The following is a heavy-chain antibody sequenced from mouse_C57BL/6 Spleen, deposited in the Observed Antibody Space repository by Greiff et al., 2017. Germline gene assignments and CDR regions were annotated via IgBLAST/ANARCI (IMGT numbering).Heavy chain of an antibody. V-gene: IGHV1-80*01. CDR3: ARSGSLTGTGWFAY. Sequence: QVQLQQSGAELVKPGASVKISCKASGYAFSSYWMNWVKQRPGKGLEWIGQIYPGDGDTNYNGKFKGKATLTADKSSSTAYMQLSSLTSEDSAVYFCARSGSLTGTGWFAYWGQGTLVTVSA. CDR2: IYPGDGDT. CDR1: GYAFSSYW. J-gene: IGHJ3*01. D-gene: IGHD4-1*01.